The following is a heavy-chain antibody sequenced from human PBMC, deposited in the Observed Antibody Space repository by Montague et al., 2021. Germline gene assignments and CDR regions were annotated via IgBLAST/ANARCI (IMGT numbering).Heavy chain of an antibody. CDR2: MNAGSGNT. V-gene: IGHV3-23*01. Sequence: SRRLSFAASGFPFSSYAMSWVRQTPGQGLEWVSTMNAGSGNTYYADSVKGRFTISRDNSKNTLYLQMNSLRAEDTAVYYCARDGPRTHYFVYWGQGALVTVPS. D-gene: IGHD2-2*01. CDR3: ARDGPRTHYFVY. CDR1: GFPFSSYA. J-gene: IGHJ4*02.